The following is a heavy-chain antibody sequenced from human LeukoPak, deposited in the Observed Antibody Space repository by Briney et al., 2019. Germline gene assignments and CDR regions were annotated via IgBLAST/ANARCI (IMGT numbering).Heavy chain of an antibody. CDR2: ISWNSATI. CDR1: GFTFDDYA. D-gene: IGHD1-26*01. CDR3: AKGGGTYSDWYFDL. J-gene: IGHJ2*01. Sequence: GGSLRLSCAASGFTFDDYAMHWVRQAPGKGLEWVSSISWNSATIDYAASVKGRFTISRDNAENSLYLQMNSLRADDMALYYCAKGGGTYSDWYFDLWGRGTLVTVSS. V-gene: IGHV3-9*03.